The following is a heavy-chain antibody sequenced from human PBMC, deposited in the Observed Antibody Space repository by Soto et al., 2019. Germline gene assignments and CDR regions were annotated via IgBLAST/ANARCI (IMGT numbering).Heavy chain of an antibody. CDR2: IKTDGSIT. V-gene: IGHV3-74*01. J-gene: IGHJ4*02. Sequence: EVQLVESGGGLVQPGGSLRLSCATSGFTFSSYWMHWVRQAPGEGLVWVSRIKTDGSITNYADSVKGRFTISRDNAKNTLYLQMDSLRAEDTALYYCARGLYGDSVGYDYWGQGTLVTVSS. CDR3: ARGLYGDSVGYDY. D-gene: IGHD4-17*01. CDR1: GFTFSSYW.